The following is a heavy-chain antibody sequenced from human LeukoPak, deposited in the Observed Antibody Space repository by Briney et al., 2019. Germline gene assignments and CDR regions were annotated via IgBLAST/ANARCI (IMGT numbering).Heavy chain of an antibody. Sequence: AGGSLRLSCAASGFTFSSYGMHWVRQAPGKGLEWVAFIRYDGSNKYYADSVKGRFTISRDNSKNTLYLQMNSLRAEDTAVYYCAKLPGRHTYYFDYWGQGTLVTVSS. CDR2: IRYDGSNK. CDR3: AKLPGRHTYYFDY. J-gene: IGHJ4*02. CDR1: GFTFSSYG. D-gene: IGHD2-15*01. V-gene: IGHV3-30*02.